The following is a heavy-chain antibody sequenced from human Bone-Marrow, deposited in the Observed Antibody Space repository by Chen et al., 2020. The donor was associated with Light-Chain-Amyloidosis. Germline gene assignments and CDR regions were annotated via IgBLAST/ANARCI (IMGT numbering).Heavy chain of an antibody. CDR1: GYTFPNYW. Sequence: EVQLEQSGPEVKKPWESLKISCKGSGYTFPNYWIGWVRQRPGKGLEWMGVIYPDDSDARYSPSFEGQVTISADKSITTAYLQWRSLKASDTAMYYCARRRDGYNFDYWGQGTLVTVSS. J-gene: IGHJ4*02. CDR2: IYPDDSDA. D-gene: IGHD5-12*01. V-gene: IGHV5-51*01. CDR3: ARRRDGYNFDY.